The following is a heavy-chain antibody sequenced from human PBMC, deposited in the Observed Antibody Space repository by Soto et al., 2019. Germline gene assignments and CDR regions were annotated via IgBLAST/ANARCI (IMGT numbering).Heavy chain of an antibody. D-gene: IGHD2-21*01. V-gene: IGHV3-64D*06. J-gene: IGHJ4*02. Sequence: GGSLRLSCSASGFTFRNYGMHWVRQAPGKGLEFVSAITGNGDSTHYADSVQGRFTISRDNSKNTLYLQMSSLRAEDTALYYCVKDLSIRLIDHFDLWGQGTLVTVSS. CDR2: ITGNGDST. CDR3: VKDLSIRLIDHFDL. CDR1: GFTFRNYG.